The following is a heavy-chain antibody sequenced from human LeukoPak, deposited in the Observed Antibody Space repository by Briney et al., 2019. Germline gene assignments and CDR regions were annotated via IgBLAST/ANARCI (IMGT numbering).Heavy chain of an antibody. CDR1: AFTFSSYG. V-gene: IGHV3-33*05. CDR2: ILYDGSNK. D-gene: IGHD3-10*02. Sequence: GRCLRLSCAASAFTFSSYGMHWVRHDPGKGLEWVAVILYDGSNKNYADSVKGRFTISRDNSKNTLYLQMNSLRAGDRAVYYCAELGITMIGGVWGKGTTVTIPP. CDR3: AELGITMIGGV. J-gene: IGHJ6*01.